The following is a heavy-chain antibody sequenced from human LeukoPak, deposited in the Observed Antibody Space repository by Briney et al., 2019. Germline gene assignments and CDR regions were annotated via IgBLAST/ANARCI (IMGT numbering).Heavy chain of an antibody. Sequence: GASVKVSCKASGGTFSSYAISWVRQAPGQGLEWMGGIIPIFGTANYAQTFQGRVTITADESRSTAYMELSSLRSEDTAVYYCARGCSGGSCYSFIDYYYYMDVWGKGTTVTVSS. CDR2: IIPIFGTA. J-gene: IGHJ6*03. V-gene: IGHV1-69*13. CDR3: ARGCSGGSCYSFIDYYYYMDV. CDR1: GGTFSSYA. D-gene: IGHD2-15*01.